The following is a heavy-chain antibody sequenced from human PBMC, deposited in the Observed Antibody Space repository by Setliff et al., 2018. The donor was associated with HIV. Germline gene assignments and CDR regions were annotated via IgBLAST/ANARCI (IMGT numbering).Heavy chain of an antibody. J-gene: IGHJ6*03. Sequence: GGSLRLSCAGSGFTFSNYYMTWVRQAPGKGLEWVATIGGVGFVSTYYADSVKGRFTISRDNSNNTLSLQMNSLRAEDTALYYCARHRFDFGYYYYYMDVWGKGTTVTVSS. CDR2: IGGVGFVST. CDR3: ARHRFDFGYYYYYMDV. CDR1: GFTFSNYY. D-gene: IGHD5-12*01. V-gene: IGHV3-23*01.